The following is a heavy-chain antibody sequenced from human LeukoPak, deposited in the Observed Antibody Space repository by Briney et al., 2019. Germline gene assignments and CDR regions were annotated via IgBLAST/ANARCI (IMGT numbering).Heavy chain of an antibody. D-gene: IGHD1/OR15-1a*01. CDR2: ISAYNGNT. CDR1: GYTFTSYG. Sequence: GASVKVSCKASGYTFTSYGISWVRQAPGQGLEWMGWISAYNGNTNYAQKLQGRVTMTTDTSTSTAYMELRSLRSDDTAVYYCARTELGGNNWSPMPFDYWGQGTLVTVSS. CDR3: ARTELGGNNWSPMPFDY. J-gene: IGHJ4*02. V-gene: IGHV1-18*01.